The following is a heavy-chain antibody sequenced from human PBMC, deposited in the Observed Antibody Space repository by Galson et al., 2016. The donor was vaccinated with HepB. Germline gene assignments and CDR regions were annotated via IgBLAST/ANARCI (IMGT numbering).Heavy chain of an antibody. D-gene: IGHD6-19*01. CDR1: GVNFSSYT. Sequence: SVKVSCKASGVNFSSYTLNWVRQAPGQGLAWLGTITPLFGTEHYAQKFQGRVTIIAEESISTFYLEVNNLKSDDTAVYYCAIALQGIAVAGPFDYWGQGSLVTVSS. J-gene: IGHJ4*01. V-gene: IGHV1-69*13. CDR2: ITPLFGTE. CDR3: AIALQGIAVAGPFDY.